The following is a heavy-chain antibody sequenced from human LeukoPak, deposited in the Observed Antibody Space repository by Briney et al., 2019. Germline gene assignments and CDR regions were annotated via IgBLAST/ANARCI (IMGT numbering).Heavy chain of an antibody. CDR3: ARDSDYVGRDP. V-gene: IGHV4-34*01. J-gene: IGHJ5*02. Sequence: PSETLSLTCAVYGGSFSGYYWSWIRQLPGKGLEWIGEINHSGSTNYNPSLKSRVTISVDTSKNQFSLKLSSVTAADTAVYYCARDSDYVGRDPWGQGTLVTVSS. CDR2: INHSGST. D-gene: IGHD3-16*01. CDR1: GGSFSGYY.